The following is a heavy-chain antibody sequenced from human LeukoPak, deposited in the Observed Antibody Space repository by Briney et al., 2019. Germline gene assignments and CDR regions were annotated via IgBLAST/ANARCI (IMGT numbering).Heavy chain of an antibody. D-gene: IGHD3-3*01. V-gene: IGHV3-23*01. CDR2: ISGSGGST. J-gene: IGHJ5*02. CDR3: AKDPHREGYYDFWSGYYRSDWFDL. Sequence: GGSLRLSCAASGFTFSSYAMSWVRQAPGKGLERVSAISGSGGSTYYADSVKGRFTISRDNSKNTLYLQMNSLRAEDTAVYYCAKDPHREGYYDFWSGYYRSDWFDLWGQGTLVTVSS. CDR1: GFTFSSYA.